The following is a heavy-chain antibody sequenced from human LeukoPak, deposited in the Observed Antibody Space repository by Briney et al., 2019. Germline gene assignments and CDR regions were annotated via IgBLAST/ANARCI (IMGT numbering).Heavy chain of an antibody. CDR1: GGTFSSYA. J-gene: IGHJ5*02. CDR3: ARQGYSSGWSGDYNWFDP. D-gene: IGHD6-19*01. CDR2: IIPIFGTA. V-gene: IGHV1-69*13. Sequence: ASVKVSCKASGGTFSSYAISWVRQAPGQGLEWMGGIIPIFGTANYAQKFQGRVTITADESTSTAYMELSSLRSEDTAVYYCARQGYSSGWSGDYNWFDPWGQGTLVTVSS.